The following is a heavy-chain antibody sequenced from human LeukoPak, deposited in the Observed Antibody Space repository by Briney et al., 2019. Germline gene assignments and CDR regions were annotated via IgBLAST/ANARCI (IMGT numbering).Heavy chain of an antibody. CDR3: AKGYGSGFPFDY. D-gene: IGHD3-10*01. CDR1: GFTFSSYA. Sequence: GGSLRLSCAASGFTFSSYAMSWVRQAPGKGLEWVSGISGSGDSTYYADSVKGRFTISRDNSKNTLYLQMNSLRAEDTAVYYCAKGYGSGFPFDYWGQGTLVTVSS. CDR2: ISGSGDST. V-gene: IGHV3-23*01. J-gene: IGHJ4*02.